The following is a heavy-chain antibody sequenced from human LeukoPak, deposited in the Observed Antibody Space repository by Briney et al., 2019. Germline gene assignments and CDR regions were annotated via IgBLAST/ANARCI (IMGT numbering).Heavy chain of an antibody. CDR3: AGRPTGYSSGYIH. CDR2: LSGTGGST. V-gene: IGHV3-23*01. CDR1: GFTFSNYA. J-gene: IGHJ4*02. Sequence: PGGSLRLSCAASGFTFSNYAMSWVRQAPGKGLEWVSTLSGTGGSTYYADSVKGRFTISRDNSENIVYLQMNNLRVEDTAVYYCAGRPTGYSSGYIHWGQGTLVTVSS. D-gene: IGHD5-18*01.